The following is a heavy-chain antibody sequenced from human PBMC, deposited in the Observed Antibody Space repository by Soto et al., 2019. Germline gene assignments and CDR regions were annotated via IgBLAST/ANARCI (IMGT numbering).Heavy chain of an antibody. V-gene: IGHV3-11*01. CDR2: ISSSGSTI. D-gene: IGHD2-15*01. CDR3: ARARSIVVVVAASYFDY. Sequence: GGSQRLSCAASGFTFSDYYMSWIRQAPGKGLEWVSYISSSGSTIYYADSVKGRFTISRDNAKNSLYLQMNSLRAEDTAVYYCARARSIVVVVAASYFDYWGQGTLVTVSS. J-gene: IGHJ4*02. CDR1: GFTFSDYY.